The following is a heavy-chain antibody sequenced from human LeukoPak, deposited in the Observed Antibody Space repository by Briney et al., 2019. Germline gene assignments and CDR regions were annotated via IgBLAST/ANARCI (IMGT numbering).Heavy chain of an antibody. D-gene: IGHD6-19*01. CDR3: ARDPCFLYSSGWSDYYYYYGMDV. V-gene: IGHV1-69*04. Sequence: GASVNVSCKASGGTFSSYAISWVRPARGQGLEWMGRIIPILGIGNYAQKFHGRVTITADKSTSTAYSELSSLRSEDTAVYYCARDPCFLYSSGWSDYYYYYGMDVWGQGTTVTVSS. CDR1: GGTFSSYA. CDR2: IIPILGIG. J-gene: IGHJ6*02.